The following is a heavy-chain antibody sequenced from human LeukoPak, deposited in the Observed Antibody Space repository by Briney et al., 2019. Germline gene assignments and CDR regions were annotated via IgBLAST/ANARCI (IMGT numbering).Heavy chain of an antibody. Sequence: PSETLSLTCTVSGGSISSGSYYWSWIRQPAGKGLEWIGRIYTSGSTNYNPSLKSRVTISVDTSKNQFSLKLSSVTAADTAVYYCARDRTIFEVRYMDVWGKGTTVTVSS. V-gene: IGHV4-61*02. CDR3: ARDRTIFEVRYMDV. D-gene: IGHD3-3*01. CDR1: GGSISSGSYY. CDR2: IYTSGST. J-gene: IGHJ6*03.